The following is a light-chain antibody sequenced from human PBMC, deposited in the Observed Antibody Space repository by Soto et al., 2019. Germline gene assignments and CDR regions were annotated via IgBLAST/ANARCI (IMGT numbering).Light chain of an antibody. Sequence: SYVLTQSPSVSVAPGETARITCGGDNIGGRSVHWYQQRPGQAPVLVMYYDTDRPSGIPERFSGSNSGNTATLTISRVEAGDEADYHCQVWDTNGDHLVVFGGGTKVTVL. V-gene: IGLV3-21*04. CDR2: YDT. J-gene: IGLJ3*02. CDR1: NIGGRS. CDR3: QVWDTNGDHLVV.